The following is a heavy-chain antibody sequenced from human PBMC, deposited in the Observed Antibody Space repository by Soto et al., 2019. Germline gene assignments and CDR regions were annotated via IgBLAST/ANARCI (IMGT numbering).Heavy chain of an antibody. CDR2: IYYSGST. J-gene: IGHJ6*04. CDR3: ARAPHSYCGMDG. V-gene: IGHV4-30-4*01. Sequence: SEPLSLTFTVSGGSISSGDYYWSWIRQPPGKGLEWIGYIYYSGSTYYNPSLKSRVTISVDTSKNQFSLKLSSVTAADTAVYYGARAPHSYCGMDGWGKGNTVTVYS. CDR1: GGSISSGDYY.